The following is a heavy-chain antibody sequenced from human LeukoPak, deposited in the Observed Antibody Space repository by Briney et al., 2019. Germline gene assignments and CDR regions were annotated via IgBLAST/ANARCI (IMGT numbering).Heavy chain of an antibody. CDR2: IHYSGTT. Sequence: GSLRLSCAASGFTFSRYWMHWVRQAPGKGLEWIGYIHYSGTTNYYPSLKSRVTIALDTSKNQFSLKLNSVTAADTAVYYCARFGTSSSRFFDQWGQGTLVTVSS. D-gene: IGHD6-6*01. V-gene: IGHV4-59*01. CDR1: GFTFSRYW. CDR3: ARFGTSSSRFFDQ. J-gene: IGHJ4*02.